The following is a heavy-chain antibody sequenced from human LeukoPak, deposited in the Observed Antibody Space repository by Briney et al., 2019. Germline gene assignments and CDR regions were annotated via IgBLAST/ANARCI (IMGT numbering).Heavy chain of an antibody. J-gene: IGHJ6*04. CDR2: ISYDGSNK. CDR1: GFTFSSYG. D-gene: IGHD2-2*01. CDR3: AKCKVPAATYYYYYYGMDV. V-gene: IGHV3-30*18. Sequence: GGSLRLSCAASGFTFSSYGMHWVRQAPGKGLEWVAVISYDGSNKYYADSVKGRFTISRDNSKNTPYLQMNSLRAEDTAVYYCAKCKVPAATYYYYYYGMDVWGKGTTVTVSS.